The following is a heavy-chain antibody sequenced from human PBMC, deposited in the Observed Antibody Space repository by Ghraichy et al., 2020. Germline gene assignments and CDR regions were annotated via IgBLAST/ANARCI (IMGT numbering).Heavy chain of an antibody. CDR2: VSDGGGST. CDR1: GFTFGSFV. V-gene: IGHV3-23*01. D-gene: IGHD6-13*01. CDR3: VKEGSTWYGYDAVDM. Sequence: GESLNISCAASGFTFGSFVMTWVRQAPGKGLAWVSSVSDGGGSTYYADSVKGRFTISRDNSKNTLYLQMNSLRAEDTAVYYCVKEGSTWYGYDAVDMWGQGTLVTVSS. J-gene: IGHJ3*02.